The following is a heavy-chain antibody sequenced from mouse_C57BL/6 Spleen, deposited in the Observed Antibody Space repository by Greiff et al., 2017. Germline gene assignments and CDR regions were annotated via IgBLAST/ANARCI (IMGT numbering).Heavy chain of an antibody. CDR2: IDPETGGT. Sequence: QVQLQQSGAELVRPGASVTLSCKASGYTFTDYEMHWVKQTPVHGLEWIGAIDPETGGTAYNQKFKGKAILTADKSSSTAYMELRSLTSEDSAVYYCTRSLLRDYFDYWGQGTTLTVSS. CDR1: GYTFTDYE. CDR3: TRSLLRDYFDY. D-gene: IGHD6-2*01. V-gene: IGHV1-15*01. J-gene: IGHJ2*01.